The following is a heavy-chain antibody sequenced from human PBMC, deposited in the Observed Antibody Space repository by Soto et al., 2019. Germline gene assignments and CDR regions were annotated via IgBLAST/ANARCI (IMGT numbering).Heavy chain of an antibody. CDR3: ARELYSGYGGVDY. CDR2: ISSNGGST. V-gene: IGHV3-64*01. CDR1: GFTFSSYA. J-gene: IGHJ4*02. Sequence: GGSLRLSCAASGFTFSSYAMHWVRQAPGKGLEYVSAISSNGGSTYYANSVKGRFTISRDNSKNTLYLQMGSLRAEDMAVYYCARELYSGYGGVDYWGQGTLVTVSS. D-gene: IGHD5-12*01.